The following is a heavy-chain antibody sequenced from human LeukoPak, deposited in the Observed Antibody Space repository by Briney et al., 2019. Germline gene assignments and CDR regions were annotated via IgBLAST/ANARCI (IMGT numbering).Heavy chain of an antibody. CDR3: VRDLTGAGFDP. CDR1: GGSITTGGHY. V-gene: IGHV4-31*03. Sequence: PSETLSLTCTVSGGSITTGGHYWSWIRQHPGKGLEWIGYMYHSGSTYYNPSLKSRVTISVDRSKNQFSLKLSSVTAADTAVYYCVRDLTGAGFDPWGQGTLVTVSS. D-gene: IGHD3-10*01. J-gene: IGHJ5*02. CDR2: MYHSGST.